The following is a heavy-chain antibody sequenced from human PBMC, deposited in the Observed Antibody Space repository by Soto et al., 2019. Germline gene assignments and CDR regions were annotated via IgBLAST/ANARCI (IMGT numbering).Heavy chain of an antibody. Sequence: PSETLSLTCAVCGGSISGGGYYWSWIRQHPGKGLEWIGYIYYSGSTYYNPSLKSRVTISVDTSKNQFSLKLSSVTAADTAVYYCARDKTXTYDSSGRAPNSYGMDVWGQGTTVTVSS. CDR2: IYYSGST. J-gene: IGHJ6*02. CDR1: GGSISGGGYY. V-gene: IGHV4-31*11. CDR3: ARDKTXTYDSSGRAPNSYGMDV. D-gene: IGHD3-22*01.